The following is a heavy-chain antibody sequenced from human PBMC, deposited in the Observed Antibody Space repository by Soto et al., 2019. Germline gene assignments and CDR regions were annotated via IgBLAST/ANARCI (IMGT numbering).Heavy chain of an antibody. V-gene: IGHV3-7*01. CDR3: ARDPSIVLVPAATYYYYYYGMDV. D-gene: IGHD2-2*01. CDR2: IKQDGSEK. CDR1: GFTFSSYW. J-gene: IGHJ6*02. Sequence: GVSLRLSCAASGFTFSSYWMSWVRQAPGKWLEWVAYIKQDGSEKYYVDSVKGRFTISRDNAKNSLYLQMNSLRAEDTAVYYCARDPSIVLVPAATYYYYYYGMDVWGQGTTVTVSS.